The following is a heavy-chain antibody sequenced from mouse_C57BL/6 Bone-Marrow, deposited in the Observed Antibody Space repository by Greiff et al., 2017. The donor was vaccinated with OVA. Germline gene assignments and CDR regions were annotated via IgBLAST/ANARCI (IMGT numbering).Heavy chain of an antibody. CDR1: GFSLTSYG. V-gene: IGHV2-5*01. J-gene: IGHJ3*01. CDR2: IWRGGST. Sequence: VQRVESGPGLVQPSQSLSITCTVSGFSLTSYGVHWVRQSPGKGLEWLGVIWRGGSTDYNAAFMSRLSITKDNSKSQVFFKMNSLQADDTAIYYCAKDYYCVSSGFAYWGQGTLVTVSA. D-gene: IGHD1-1*01. CDR3: AKDYYCVSSGFAY.